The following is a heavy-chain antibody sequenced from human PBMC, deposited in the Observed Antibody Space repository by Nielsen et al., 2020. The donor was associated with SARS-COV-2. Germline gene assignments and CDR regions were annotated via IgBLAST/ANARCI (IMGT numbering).Heavy chain of an antibody. CDR1: GFTLTDYS. J-gene: IGHJ5*02. D-gene: IGHD5-12*01. V-gene: IGHV3-64*01. CDR3: ARGDNRRLRPPFDL. CDR2: ISTSGSST. Sequence: GESLKISCAASGFTLTDYSFSWVRQAPGKGLDSVSSISTSGSSTSYASPVRGRFTISRDSSKNTLYLQMGSLRPEDTAVYYCARGDNRRLRPPFDLWGQGALVTVSS.